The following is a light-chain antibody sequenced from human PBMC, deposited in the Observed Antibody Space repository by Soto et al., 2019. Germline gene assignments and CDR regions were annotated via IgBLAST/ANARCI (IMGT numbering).Light chain of an antibody. Sequence: IVLTQSTGTLSLSHGERATLSCRASQSVPRSYLAWYQQKPGQAPRLLIYGTSSRATGIPDRFSGSGSGTDFTLTISRLEPEDFAVFYCQQYGSLITFGQGTRLEI. J-gene: IGKJ5*01. CDR2: GTS. CDR1: QSVPRSY. V-gene: IGKV3-20*01. CDR3: QQYGSLIT.